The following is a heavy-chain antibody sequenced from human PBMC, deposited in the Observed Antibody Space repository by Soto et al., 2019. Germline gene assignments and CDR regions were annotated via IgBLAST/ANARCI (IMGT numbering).Heavy chain of an antibody. CDR1: GGTFSSYA. J-gene: IGHJ3*02. D-gene: IGHD4-17*01. Sequence: ASVKVSCKASGGTFSSYAISWVRQAPGQGLEWMGGIIPIFGTANYAQKFQGRVTITADESTSTAYMELSSLRSEDTAVYYCAGPAYGDYVSLNDAFDIWGQGTMVTVSS. V-gene: IGHV1-69*13. CDR3: AGPAYGDYVSLNDAFDI. CDR2: IIPIFGTA.